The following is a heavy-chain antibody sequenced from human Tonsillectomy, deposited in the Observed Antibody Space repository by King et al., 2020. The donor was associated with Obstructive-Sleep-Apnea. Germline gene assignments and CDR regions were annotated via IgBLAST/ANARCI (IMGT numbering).Heavy chain of an antibody. J-gene: IGHJ5*02. CDR1: GGSISSYY. CDR2: IYYSGST. CDR3: ARSGGYYYVDWFDP. V-gene: IGHV4-59*01. Sequence: QLQESGPGLVKPSETLSLTCTVSGGSISSYYWSWIRQPPGKGLEWIGYIYYSGSTNYNPSFKSRVTISVDTSTNQFSLKLSSVTAADTAVYYCARSGGYYYVDWFDPWGQGTLVTVSS. D-gene: IGHD3-22*01.